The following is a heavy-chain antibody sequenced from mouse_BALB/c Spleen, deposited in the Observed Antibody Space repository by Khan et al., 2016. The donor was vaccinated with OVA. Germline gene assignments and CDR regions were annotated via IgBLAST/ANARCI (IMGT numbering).Heavy chain of an antibody. J-gene: IGHJ2*01. V-gene: IGHV1S41*01. CDR1: GYTFTSYW. Sequence: DLVKPGASVKLSCKASGYTFTSYWINWIKQRPGQGLEWIGRIAPGSGSIYYNEMFKDKATLTVDTSSSTVYIQLNSLSSEDSAVYDCARGVGDKIPLDYWGQGTTLTVSS. CDR2: IAPGSGSI. CDR3: ARGVGDKIPLDY. D-gene: IGHD2-13*01.